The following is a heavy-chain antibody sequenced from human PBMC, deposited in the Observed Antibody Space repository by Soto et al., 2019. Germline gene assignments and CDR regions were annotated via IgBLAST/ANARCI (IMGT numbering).Heavy chain of an antibody. D-gene: IGHD4-17*01. V-gene: IGHV3-15*01. Sequence: PGGSLRLSCAASGFTFSNAWMSWVRQAPGKGLEWVGRIKSKTDGGTTDYAAPVKGRFTISRDDSKNTLYLQMNSLKTEDTAVDYFAKDSGDYPFAFGFGDQGTLVPASP. CDR2: IKSKTDGGTT. CDR3: AKDSGDYPFAFGF. J-gene: IGHJ4*02. CDR1: GFTFSNAW.